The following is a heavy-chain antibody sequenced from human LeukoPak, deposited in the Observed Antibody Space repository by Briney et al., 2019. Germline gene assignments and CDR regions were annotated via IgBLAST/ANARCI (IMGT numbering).Heavy chain of an antibody. CDR3: VGNYYDSSGLDY. CDR1: GFTFSTYS. J-gene: IGHJ4*02. D-gene: IGHD3-22*01. CDR2: ISSSGAYI. Sequence: GGSLRLSCAASGFTFSTYSMNWVRQAPGKGLECVSSISSSGAYIYYADSVKGRFTISRDNAKESLYLQMNSLRAEDTAIYYCVGNYYDSSGLDYWGQGTLVTVSS. V-gene: IGHV3-21*01.